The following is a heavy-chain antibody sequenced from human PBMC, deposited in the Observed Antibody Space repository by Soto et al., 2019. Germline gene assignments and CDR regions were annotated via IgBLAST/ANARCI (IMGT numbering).Heavy chain of an antibody. V-gene: IGHV3-21*01. CDR3: AGGGWFGSD. D-gene: IGHD3-10*01. CDR2: ISSSSSYI. Sequence: EVQLVESGGGLVKSGGSLRLSCAASGFTFSSYSMNWVRQAPGKGLEWVSSISSSSSYIYYADSVKGRFTISRDNAKNSLYLQMNSLRAEDTAVYYCAGGGWFGSDWGQGTLVTVSS. CDR1: GFTFSSYS. J-gene: IGHJ4*02.